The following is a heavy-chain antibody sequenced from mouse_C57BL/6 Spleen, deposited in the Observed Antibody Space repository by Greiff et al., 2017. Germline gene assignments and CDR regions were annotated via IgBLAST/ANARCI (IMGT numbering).Heavy chain of an antibody. J-gene: IGHJ4*01. CDR2: INPNNGGT. CDR1: GYTFTDYY. D-gene: IGHD1-1*01. CDR3: ASDYYGSLYYAMDY. Sequence: VQLQQSGPELVKPGASVKISCKASGYTFTDYYMNWVKQSHGKSLEWIGDINPNNGGTSYNQKFKGKATLTVDKSSSTAYMELRSLTSEDSAVYYCASDYYGSLYYAMDYWGQGTSVTVSS. V-gene: IGHV1-26*01.